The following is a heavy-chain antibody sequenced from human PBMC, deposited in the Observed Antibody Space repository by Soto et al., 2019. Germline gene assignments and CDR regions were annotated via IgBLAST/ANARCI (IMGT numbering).Heavy chain of an antibody. CDR1: GFTLSDYA. V-gene: IGHV3-23*01. CDR3: ARDCARTSCSVWKL. Sequence: EAQLLESGGDLVQPGGSLRLSCAASGFTLSDYAMTWVRQAPGKGLEWVSGITGSSEITYYADSVKGRFTISRDNSKNTVSLQMNGLRAEDSAIYYCARDCARTSCSVWKLWGQETLVTVSP. D-gene: IGHD2-2*01. J-gene: IGHJ4*02. CDR2: ITGSSEIT.